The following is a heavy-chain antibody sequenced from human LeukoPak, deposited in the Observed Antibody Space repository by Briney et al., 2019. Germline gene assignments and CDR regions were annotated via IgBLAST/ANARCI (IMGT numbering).Heavy chain of an antibody. CDR3: ARALYRNYEY. D-gene: IGHD4-11*01. Sequence: GGSLRLSCVASGFTFSSYNMHWVRQAPGKGLEWVAVISYDGSNKYYADSVKGRSTISRDNSKNTLYLQVNSLRAEDTAVYYCARALYRNYEYWGQGTLVTVSS. J-gene: IGHJ4*02. V-gene: IGHV3-30-3*01. CDR1: GFTFSSYN. CDR2: ISYDGSNK.